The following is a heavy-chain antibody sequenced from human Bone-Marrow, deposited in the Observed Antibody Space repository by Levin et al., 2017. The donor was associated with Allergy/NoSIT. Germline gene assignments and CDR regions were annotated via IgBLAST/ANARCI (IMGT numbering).Heavy chain of an antibody. V-gene: IGHV3-53*01. CDR2: IYSGGGT. J-gene: IGHJ5*02. D-gene: IGHD3-9*01. Sequence: QTGESLKISCAASGFTVFNNYMSWVRQAPGKGLEWVSLIYSGGGTYYAGSVKGRFTVSRDSSKNTLYLQMNSLRTEDTAVYYCARNPGAIDWSWGQGTLVTVSS. CDR1: GFTVFNNY. CDR3: ARNPGAIDWS.